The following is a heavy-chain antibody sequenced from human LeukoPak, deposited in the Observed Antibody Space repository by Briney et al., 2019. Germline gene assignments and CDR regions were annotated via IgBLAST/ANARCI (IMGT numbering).Heavy chain of an antibody. CDR2: IYYSGST. CDR1: GGSISTYY. CDR3: ARFSNNYDILTGYPMYYFDY. D-gene: IGHD3-9*01. J-gene: IGHJ4*02. Sequence: SETLSRTCTVSGGSISTYYWSWIRQAPGKGLEWIAYIYYSGSTNYNPSLKSRVTIAVDTSKNQFSLKLSSVTAAGTAVYYCARFSNNYDILTGYPMYYFDYWGQGTLVTVSS. V-gene: IGHV4-59*01.